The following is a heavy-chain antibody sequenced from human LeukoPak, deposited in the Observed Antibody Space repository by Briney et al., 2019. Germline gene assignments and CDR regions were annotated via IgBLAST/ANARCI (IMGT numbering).Heavy chain of an antibody. CDR3: AKARIVGAADWYFDL. Sequence: GGSLRLSCAASGFSFSAYPMGWVRQAPGKGLQWLSGISASGDVTFHADRVKGRFTISRDNSKNTLYLQMNSLRAEDTAVYYCAKARIVGAADWYFDLWGRGTLVTVSS. CDR2: ISASGDVT. D-gene: IGHD1-26*01. J-gene: IGHJ2*01. V-gene: IGHV3-23*01. CDR1: GFSFSAYP.